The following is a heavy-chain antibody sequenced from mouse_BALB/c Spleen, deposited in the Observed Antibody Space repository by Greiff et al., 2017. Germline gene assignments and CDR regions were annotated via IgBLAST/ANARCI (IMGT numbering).Heavy chain of an antibody. V-gene: IGHV1S29*02. CDR2: IYPYNGGT. CDR3: ARYYYGSSYNYYAMDY. Sequence: EVQLHQSGPELVKPGASVKISCKASGYTFTDYNMHWVKQSHGKSLEWIGYIYPYNGGTGYNQKFKSKATLTVDNSSSTAYMELRSLTSEDSAVYYCARYYYGSSYNYYAMDYWGQGTSVTVSS. J-gene: IGHJ4*01. D-gene: IGHD1-1*01. CDR1: GYTFTDYN.